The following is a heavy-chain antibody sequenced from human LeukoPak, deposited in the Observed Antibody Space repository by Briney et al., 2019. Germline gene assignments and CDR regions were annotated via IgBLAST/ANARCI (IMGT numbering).Heavy chain of an antibody. V-gene: IGHV3-23*01. Sequence: GGSLRLSCAASGFSFSSYAMSWVRPAPGKGLGWVSAISCSGGNTYYADSVRGRFTISRDNAKNTLYLQMNSMRAEDTAIYYWAKVSGANYFDYWGQGTLVTVSS. D-gene: IGHD6-25*01. CDR1: GFSFSSYA. CDR2: ISCSGGNT. J-gene: IGHJ4*02. CDR3: AKVSGANYFDY.